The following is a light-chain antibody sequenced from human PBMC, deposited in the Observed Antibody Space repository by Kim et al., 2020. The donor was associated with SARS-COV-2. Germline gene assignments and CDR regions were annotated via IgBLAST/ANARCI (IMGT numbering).Light chain of an antibody. J-gene: IGKJ1*01. CDR1: QSISGW. CDR3: QQYTNYWT. Sequence: DIQMTQSPSTLSASVGDRVTITCRASQSISGWLAWYQQKPGRAPKVLIYDVSTLQSGVPSRFSGSGSGTEFTLTISSLQPDDTATYYCQQYTNYWTFGQGTKVDIK. CDR2: DVS. V-gene: IGKV1-5*01.